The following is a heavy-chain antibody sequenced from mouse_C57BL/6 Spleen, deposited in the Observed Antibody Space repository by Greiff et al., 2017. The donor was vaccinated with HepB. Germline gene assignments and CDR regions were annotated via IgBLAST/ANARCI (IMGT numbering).Heavy chain of an antibody. D-gene: IGHD2-1*01. Sequence: VQLQQSGAELARPGASVKLSCKASGYTFTSYGISWVKQRTGQGLEWIGEIYPRSGNTYYNEKFKGKATLTADKSSSTAYMELRSLTSEDSAVYFCARRGDGNYEFAYWGQGTLVTVSA. CDR3: ARRGDGNYEFAY. CDR2: IYPRSGNT. V-gene: IGHV1-81*01. CDR1: GYTFTSYG. J-gene: IGHJ3*01.